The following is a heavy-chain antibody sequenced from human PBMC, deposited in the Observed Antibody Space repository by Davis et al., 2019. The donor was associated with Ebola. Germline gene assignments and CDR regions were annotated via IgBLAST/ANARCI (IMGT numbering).Heavy chain of an antibody. D-gene: IGHD2-15*01. Sequence: MPSETLSLTCAVSGGSISSGGYSWSWIRQPPGKGLEWIGYIYHSGSTYYNPSLRGRVTISIDTSKNQFSLEVSSVTAADTAVYYCARATDIVVGGHWFDPWGQGTLVTVSS. CDR2: IYHSGST. CDR1: GGSISSGGYS. J-gene: IGHJ5*02. CDR3: ARATDIVVGGHWFDP. V-gene: IGHV4-30-2*01.